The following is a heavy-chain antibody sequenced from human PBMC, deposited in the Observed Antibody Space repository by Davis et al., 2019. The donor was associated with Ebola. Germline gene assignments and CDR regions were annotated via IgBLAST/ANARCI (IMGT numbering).Heavy chain of an antibody. D-gene: IGHD6-13*01. CDR2: ISSSSSYI. CDR1: GFTFSSHS. J-gene: IGHJ6*04. Sequence: GESLKISCAASGFTFSSHSMNWVRQAPGKGLEWVSSISSSSSYIYYADSVKGRFTISRDNAKNSLYLQMNSLRAEDTAVYYCARDSFSPLLVLDGDYYYYYGMDVWGKGTTVTVSS. V-gene: IGHV3-21*01. CDR3: ARDSFSPLLVLDGDYYYYYGMDV.